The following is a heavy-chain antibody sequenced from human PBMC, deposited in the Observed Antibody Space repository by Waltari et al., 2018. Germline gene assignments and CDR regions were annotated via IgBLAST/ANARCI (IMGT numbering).Heavy chain of an antibody. CDR1: GFTFSRYW. CDR3: ARKVGATTGYFDY. J-gene: IGHJ4*02. D-gene: IGHD1-26*01. Sequence: EVQLVESGGGLVQPGGSLRLSCATSGFTFSRYWMSWVRQAPGKGLEWVANVNQDGSEKDYVDSVKGRFTISRDNAKNSLYLQMNSLRAEDTAVYYCARKVGATTGYFDYWGQGTLVTVSS. V-gene: IGHV3-7*01. CDR2: VNQDGSEK.